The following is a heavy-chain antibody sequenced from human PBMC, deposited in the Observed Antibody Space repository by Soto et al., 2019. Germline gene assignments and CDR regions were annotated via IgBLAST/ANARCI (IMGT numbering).Heavy chain of an antibody. CDR2: ISSSGSTI. CDR1: GFTFSDYY. CDR3: ARVSSGWYRAFDI. V-gene: IGHV3-11*01. Sequence: SLRLSCAASGFTFSDYYMSWIRQAPGKGLEWVSYISSSGSTIYYADSVKGRFTISRDNAKNSLYLQMNSLRAEDTAVYYCARVSSGWYRAFDIWGQGTMVTVSS. J-gene: IGHJ3*02. D-gene: IGHD6-19*01.